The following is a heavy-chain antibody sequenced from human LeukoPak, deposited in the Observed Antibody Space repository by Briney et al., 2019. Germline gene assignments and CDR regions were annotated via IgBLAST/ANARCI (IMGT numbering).Heavy chain of an antibody. CDR2: IYYSGST. Sequence: PSETLSLACTVSGGSISSYCWSWIRQPPGKGLEWIGYIYYSGSTDYNPSLKSRVTISVDTSKNQFSLKLSSVTAADTAVYYCARGPNYYDSPYDYWGQGTLVTVSS. CDR1: GGSISSYC. J-gene: IGHJ4*02. V-gene: IGHV4-59*01. D-gene: IGHD3-22*01. CDR3: ARGPNYYDSPYDY.